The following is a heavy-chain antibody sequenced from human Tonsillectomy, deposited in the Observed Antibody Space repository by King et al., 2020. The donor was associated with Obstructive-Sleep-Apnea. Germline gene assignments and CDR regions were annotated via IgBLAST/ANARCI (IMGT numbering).Heavy chain of an antibody. D-gene: IGHD3-10*01. Sequence: QLVQSGAEVKKPGASVKVSCKASGYTFTGYYMHWVRQAPGQGLEWMGWINPNSGGTNYAQKFQGWVTMTRDTSISTAYMELSRLRSDDTAVYYCARGGVITMVRGVIEDYYYGMDVWGQGTTVTVSS. CDR3: ARGGVITMVRGVIEDYYYGMDV. V-gene: IGHV1-2*04. J-gene: IGHJ6*02. CDR2: INPNSGGT. CDR1: GYTFTGYY.